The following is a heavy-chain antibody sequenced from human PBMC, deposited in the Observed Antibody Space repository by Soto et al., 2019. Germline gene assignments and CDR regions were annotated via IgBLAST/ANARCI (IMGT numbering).Heavy chain of an antibody. CDR1: GGSISSYY. Sequence: SETLSLTCTVSGGSISSYYWSWIRQPPGKGLEWIGYIYYSGSTNYNPSLKSRVTISVDTSKNQFSLKLSSVTAADTAVYYCARGRRWELLGFDYWGQGTLVTVSS. CDR2: IYYSGST. D-gene: IGHD1-26*01. V-gene: IGHV4-59*12. CDR3: ARGRRWELLGFDY. J-gene: IGHJ4*02.